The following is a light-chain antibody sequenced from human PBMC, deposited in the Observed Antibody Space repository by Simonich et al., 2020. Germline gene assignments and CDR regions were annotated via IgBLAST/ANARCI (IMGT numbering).Light chain of an antibody. CDR3: QQFNSYSPYT. Sequence: AIQLTQSPSSLSASVGDRVTITCRASQGFSSALAWYQQKPGKAPKLLIYDASSLESGVPSRFSGSGSGTDFTLTISSLQPEDFATYYCQQFNSYSPYTFGQGTKLEIK. J-gene: IGKJ2*01. CDR1: QGFSSA. V-gene: IGKV1-13*02. CDR2: DAS.